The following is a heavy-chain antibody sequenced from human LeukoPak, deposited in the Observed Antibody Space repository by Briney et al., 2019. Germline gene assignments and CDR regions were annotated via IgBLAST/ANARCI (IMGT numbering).Heavy chain of an antibody. D-gene: IGHD2-15*01. Sequence: ASVKVSCKASGYTFTGYYMHWVRQAPGQGLEWMGWISPNSGVSTYAQKFQGRVTMTRDTSISTAYMELGRLSSDDTAVYYCARDCSGGSCYSNYYYAMDVWGQGTTVTVSS. J-gene: IGHJ6*02. CDR3: ARDCSGGSCYSNYYYAMDV. CDR1: GYTFTGYY. V-gene: IGHV1-2*02. CDR2: ISPNSGVS.